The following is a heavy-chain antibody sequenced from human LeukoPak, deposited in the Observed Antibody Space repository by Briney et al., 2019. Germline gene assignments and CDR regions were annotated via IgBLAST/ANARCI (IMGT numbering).Heavy chain of an antibody. D-gene: IGHD3-16*01. CDR3: ARASWVSSADAVR. Sequence: GGSLRLSCAASGLSFTSFAMSWVRQAPARGPEWVSSLRGDGETFYADSVRGRFTFSRDDSRNTVYLQLDNLRVEDTAIYYCARASWVSSADAVRWGQGTQVTVSS. CDR2: LRGDGET. CDR1: GLSFTSFA. V-gene: IGHV3-23*01. J-gene: IGHJ4*02.